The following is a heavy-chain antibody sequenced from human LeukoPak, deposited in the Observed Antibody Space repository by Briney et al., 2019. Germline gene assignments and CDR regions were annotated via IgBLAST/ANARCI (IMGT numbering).Heavy chain of an antibody. V-gene: IGHV3-23*01. J-gene: IGHJ4*02. CDR3: AKDRLYFGNDFGDY. D-gene: IGHD3-9*01. Sequence: GGSLRLSCVASGFTFRDFSMSWVRQAPGEGLEWVSVISNGGDHTYYADSVKGRFAISRDNSKNTLYLQMNSLRTEDTAIYYCAKDRLYFGNDFGDYWGQGTLATVSS. CDR1: GFTFRDFS. CDR2: ISNGGDHT.